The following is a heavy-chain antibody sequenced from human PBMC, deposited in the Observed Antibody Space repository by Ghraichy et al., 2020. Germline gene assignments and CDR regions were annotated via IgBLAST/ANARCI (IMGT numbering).Heavy chain of an antibody. V-gene: IGHV4-59*02. J-gene: IGHJ2*01. Sequence: SQTLSLTCTVSGGSVSSYYWSWIRQPPGKGLELIGYIYYSESTNYNPSLKGRVTISVDTSKNQFSLKLTSVTAADTAVYYCARTIQGWYFDLWGRGTLVTVSS. CDR1: GGSVSSYY. CDR2: IYYSEST. CDR3: ARTIQGWYFDL.